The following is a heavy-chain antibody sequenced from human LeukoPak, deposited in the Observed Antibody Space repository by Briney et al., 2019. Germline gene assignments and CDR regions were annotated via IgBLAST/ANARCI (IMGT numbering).Heavy chain of an antibody. D-gene: IGHD2-21*02. CDR3: ASPKYGDFYFDY. V-gene: IGHV1-2*02. CDR2: ISPSTGGT. CDR1: GYTFSGYY. Sequence: ASVKVSCKAYGYTFSGYYIYWVRQDPGQGLEWMGWISPSTGGTNYAQKFQGRVIMTRDTSIATAYMELRRLRSDDTAVYFCASPKYGDFYFDYWGQGTLVTVGS. J-gene: IGHJ4*02.